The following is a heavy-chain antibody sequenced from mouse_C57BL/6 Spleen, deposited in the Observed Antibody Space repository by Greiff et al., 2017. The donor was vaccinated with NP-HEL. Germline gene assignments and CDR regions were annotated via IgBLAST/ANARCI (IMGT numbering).Heavy chain of an antibody. D-gene: IGHD1-1*01. J-gene: IGHJ4*01. Sequence: QVQLLQPGPALVPPWSSLSLSCTASGFTFTSYCMHWVLQTPIHGLEWIGNIYPSDSATHYNQKFKEKATLTVDKSSSTAYMQLSSRTSEDSAVYYCARTLDYYGSSSYAMDYWGQGTSVTVSS. V-gene: IGHV1-52*01. CDR1: GFTFTSYC. CDR3: ARTLDYYGSSSYAMDY. CDR2: IYPSDSAT.